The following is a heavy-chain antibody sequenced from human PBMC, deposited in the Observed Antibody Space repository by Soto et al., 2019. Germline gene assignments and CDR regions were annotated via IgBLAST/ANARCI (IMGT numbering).Heavy chain of an antibody. CDR1: GRSKSTTNYY. J-gene: IGHJ4*02. CDR2: SGTT. V-gene: IGHV4-39*01. Sequence: QLQLTESGQGLVTPSDTLSLTCTDSGRSKSTTNYYWGWIRQPPGNGLEWIGSGTTYHTPSLGSRVVISVHTCNDHCSLRLRSVTAADPAVSYCMADGGDTGRFDFCAQGTLVIFSS. D-gene: IGHD2-21*01. CDR3: MADGGDTGRFDF.